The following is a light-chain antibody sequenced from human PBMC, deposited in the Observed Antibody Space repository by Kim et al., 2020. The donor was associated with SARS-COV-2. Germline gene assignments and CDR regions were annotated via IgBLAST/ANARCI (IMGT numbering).Light chain of an antibody. Sequence: EIVLTQSPGTLSLSPGERATLSCRASQSVSSIYLAWYQQKPGQAPRLLIYGASSRATGIPDRFSGSGSGTDFTLTISRLEPEDFAVYYCKQYGSSSWTFGQGTKVDIK. CDR2: GAS. J-gene: IGKJ1*01. CDR1: QSVSSIY. V-gene: IGKV3-20*01. CDR3: KQYGSSSWT.